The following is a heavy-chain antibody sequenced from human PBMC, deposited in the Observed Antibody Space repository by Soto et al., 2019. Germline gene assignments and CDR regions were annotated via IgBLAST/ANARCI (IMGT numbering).Heavy chain of an antibody. CDR1: GYTFTSYG. V-gene: IGHV1-18*01. CDR3: AIAAYYCYGMDV. Sequence: ASVKVSCKASGYTFTSYGISWGRQAPGQGLEWMGWISAYNGNTNYAQRLQGRVTMTTDTSTSTAYMELRSLRSDDTAVYYCAIAAYYCYGMDVWGQGTTVTVSS. J-gene: IGHJ6*02. CDR2: ISAYNGNT.